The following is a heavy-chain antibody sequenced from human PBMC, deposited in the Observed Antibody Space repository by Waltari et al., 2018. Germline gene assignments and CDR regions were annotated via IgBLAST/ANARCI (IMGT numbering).Heavy chain of an antibody. CDR1: GLTFSGSA. CDR3: AKSLGDLKWPYNYGMDL. V-gene: IGHV3-23*01. CDR2: ISGSGVST. Sequence: EVHLLESGGGLVQPGGSLRLSCAASGLTFSGSAMCWVRPAPGKGLEWVSLISGSGVSTYYADSVKGRFTISRDNSKNTLYLQMNSLRAEDTAIYYCAKSLGDLKWPYNYGMDLWGQGTAVTVSS. J-gene: IGHJ6*02. D-gene: IGHD3-3*01.